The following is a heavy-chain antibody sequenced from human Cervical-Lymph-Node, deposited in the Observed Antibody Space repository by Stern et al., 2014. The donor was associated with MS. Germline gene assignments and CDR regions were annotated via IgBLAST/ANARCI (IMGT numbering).Heavy chain of an antibody. V-gene: IGHV1-3*01. CDR2: INAGNGNT. CDR3: SREDY. CDR1: GYTFTNYV. Sequence: QLVQSGAEVKKPGASVKVSCKASGYTFTNYVMHWVRQAPGQGLEWMGWINAGNGNTQYSQKFQDRLSITRDTSASTAYMDLSSLRSEDTAVYYCSREDYWGQGTLVTVSS. J-gene: IGHJ4*02.